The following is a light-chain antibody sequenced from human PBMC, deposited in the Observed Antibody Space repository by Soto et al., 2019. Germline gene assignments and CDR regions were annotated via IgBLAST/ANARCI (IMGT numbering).Light chain of an antibody. CDR2: DVN. Sequence: QSALTQPASASGSPGQSITISCTGTSSDVGGYNHVSWYQQHPGEAPKLMIYDVNNRPSGVSNRFSGSKSGNTASLTISGLQADDEGDYYCSSFSSSSTFAFGGGTKLTVL. V-gene: IGLV2-14*01. CDR3: SSFSSSSTFA. J-gene: IGLJ2*01. CDR1: SSDVGGYNH.